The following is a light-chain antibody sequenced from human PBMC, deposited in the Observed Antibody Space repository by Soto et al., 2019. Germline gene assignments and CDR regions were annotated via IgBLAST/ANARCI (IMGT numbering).Light chain of an antibody. CDR2: GNS. J-gene: IGLJ3*02. CDR1: SSNIGAGYD. CDR3: QSYDSSLSGSV. V-gene: IGLV1-40*01. Sequence: QAVVTQPPSVSGAPGQRVTISCTGSSSNIGAGYDVHWYQQLPGTAPKLLIYGNSNRPSGVPDRFSGSKSGTSASLAITGLQAEDEADYYCQSYDSSLSGSVFGGGPSSPS.